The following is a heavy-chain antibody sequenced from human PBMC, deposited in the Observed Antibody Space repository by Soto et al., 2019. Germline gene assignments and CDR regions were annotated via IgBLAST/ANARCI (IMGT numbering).Heavy chain of an antibody. Sequence: SVRVSCKASGATFSSNAISWVRQAPGQGLEWMGGIIPIFGTANYAQKFQGRVTITADESTSTAYMELSSLRSEDTAVYYCASVADGGWFDPWGQGTQVTVSS. CDR3: ASVADGGWFDP. V-gene: IGHV1-69*13. CDR2: IIPIFGTA. CDR1: GATFSSNA. J-gene: IGHJ5*02. D-gene: IGHD6-19*01.